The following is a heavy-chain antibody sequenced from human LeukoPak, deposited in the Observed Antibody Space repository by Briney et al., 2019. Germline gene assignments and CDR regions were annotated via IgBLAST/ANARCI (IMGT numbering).Heavy chain of an antibody. Sequence: PSETLSLTCTVSGGSISISSYYWGWIRQPPGKGLEWIGSIYYSGSTYYNPSLKSRGTISVDTSKNQFSLELSSVTAADTAVYYCARDIAHIVLMVYANGAFDIWGQGTMVTVSS. CDR1: GGSISISSYY. V-gene: IGHV4-39*07. D-gene: IGHD2-8*01. CDR2: IYYSGST. J-gene: IGHJ3*02. CDR3: ARDIAHIVLMVYANGAFDI.